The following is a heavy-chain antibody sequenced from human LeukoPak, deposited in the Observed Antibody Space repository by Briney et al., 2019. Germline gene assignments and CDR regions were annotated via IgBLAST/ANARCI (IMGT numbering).Heavy chain of an antibody. CDR2: MNPNSGNT. CDR1: GYTFTSYD. Sequence: ASVNVSCKASGYTFTSYDINWVRQATGQGLEWMGWMNPNSGNTGYAQKFQGRVTMTEDTSTDTAYMELSSLRSEDTAVYYCATVGGSSSWYHGSDYWGQGTLVTVSS. V-gene: IGHV1-8*01. D-gene: IGHD6-13*01. CDR3: ATVGGSSSWYHGSDY. J-gene: IGHJ4*02.